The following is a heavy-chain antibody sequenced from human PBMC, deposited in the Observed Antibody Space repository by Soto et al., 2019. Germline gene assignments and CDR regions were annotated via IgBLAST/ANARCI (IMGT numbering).Heavy chain of an antibody. D-gene: IGHD6-13*01. CDR2: IWYDGSNK. CDR1: GFTFSSYG. Sequence: GSLGLSCAASGFTFSSYGMHWVRQAPGKGLEWVAVIWYDGSNKYYAESVKGRFTISRDNSKNTLYLQMNSLRSEDTAVYYCARYQQQLVGTGMDVWGQGTTVTVSS. V-gene: IGHV3-33*01. CDR3: ARYQQQLVGTGMDV. J-gene: IGHJ6*02.